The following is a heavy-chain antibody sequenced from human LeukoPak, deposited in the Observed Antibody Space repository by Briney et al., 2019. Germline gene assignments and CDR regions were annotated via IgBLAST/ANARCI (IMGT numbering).Heavy chain of an antibody. D-gene: IGHD5-18*01. CDR2: MFDSVNT. Sequence: SETLSLTCTVSGGSLTSHFWSWIRQPPGKGLEWIAYMFDSVNTKDNPSLKSRLTLSADTSKNQSSLRLSSVTAADTAVYYCATIKRGSIFGYFDFWGQGIEVTVSS. J-gene: IGHJ4*02. CDR3: ATIKRGSIFGYFDF. CDR1: GGSLTSHF. V-gene: IGHV4-59*11.